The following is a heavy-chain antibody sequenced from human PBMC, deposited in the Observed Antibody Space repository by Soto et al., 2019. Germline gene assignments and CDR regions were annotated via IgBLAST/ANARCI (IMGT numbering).Heavy chain of an antibody. CDR3: ARENNVLPGGYFDY. Sequence: QLQLQESGSGRVKPSQTLSLTCAVSGGSISSGGYSWSWIRQPPGKGLEWIGYIYHSGSTYYNPYLKSRVTISVDRSKNQFSLKLSSVTAAYTAVYYCARENNVLPGGYFDYWGQGTLGTVSS. CDR1: GGSISSGGYS. V-gene: IGHV4-30-2*01. D-gene: IGHD3-10*01. CDR2: IYHSGST. J-gene: IGHJ4*02.